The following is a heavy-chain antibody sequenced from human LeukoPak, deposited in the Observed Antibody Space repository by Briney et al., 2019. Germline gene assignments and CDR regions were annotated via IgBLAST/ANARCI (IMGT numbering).Heavy chain of an antibody. CDR2: IYYSGST. V-gene: IGHV4-39*07. J-gene: IGHJ4*02. Sequence: SETLSLTCTVSGGSISSSSYYWGWIRQPPGKGLEWIGSIYYSGSTHYNPSLKSRVTISSDTSRNQFSLKLSSVTAADTAVYYCTRDLGNWDIDYWGQGTLVTVSS. CDR3: TRDLGNWDIDY. D-gene: IGHD7-27*01. CDR1: GGSISSSSYY.